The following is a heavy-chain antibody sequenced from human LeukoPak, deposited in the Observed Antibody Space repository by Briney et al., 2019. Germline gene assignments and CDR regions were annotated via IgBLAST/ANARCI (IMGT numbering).Heavy chain of an antibody. D-gene: IGHD2-2*01. Sequence: PWASVKVSCKASGYTFTGYYMHWVRQAPGQGLEWMGWINPNCGGTNYAQKFQGRVTMTRDTSISTAYMELSRLRSDDTAVYYCARGIVVVPAAFYYYYGMDVWGQGTTVTVSS. CDR1: GYTFTGYY. V-gene: IGHV1-2*02. J-gene: IGHJ6*02. CDR3: ARGIVVVPAAFYYYYGMDV. CDR2: INPNCGGT.